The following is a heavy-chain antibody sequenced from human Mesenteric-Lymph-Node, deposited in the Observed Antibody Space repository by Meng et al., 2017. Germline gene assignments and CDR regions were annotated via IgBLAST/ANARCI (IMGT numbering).Heavy chain of an antibody. J-gene: IGHJ4*02. V-gene: IGHV4-39*01. CDR2: VVYSGTT. CDR3: ARHHHSPTFDY. CDR1: GGHISSRSYY. Sequence: QVAGPGPGLVRPSETLALTCPFSGGHISSRSYYWAWIRQPPGEGLEWIGSVVYSGTTYYTSSLKSRVSISVDTSKNQFSLKLSSVTAADTAVYYCARHHHSPTFDYWGQGTLVTVSS. D-gene: IGHD1-14*01.